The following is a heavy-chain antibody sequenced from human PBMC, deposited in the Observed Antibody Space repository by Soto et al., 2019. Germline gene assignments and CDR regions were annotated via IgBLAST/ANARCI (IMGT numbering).Heavy chain of an antibody. CDR3: AREDDGGDSLDV. Sequence: QVQLQQSGPGLVEPSQTLSLTCTVSGDSISSDYYHWTWIRQSPGKGLEWIGYIHHSGSILYNPSLKSRVTISVDTSKNQFSLHLTSVTAADTAVYFCAREDDGGDSLDVWGQGTTVTVSS. V-gene: IGHV4-30-4*08. CDR2: IHHSGSI. CDR1: GDSISSDYYH. D-gene: IGHD2-21*02. J-gene: IGHJ6*02.